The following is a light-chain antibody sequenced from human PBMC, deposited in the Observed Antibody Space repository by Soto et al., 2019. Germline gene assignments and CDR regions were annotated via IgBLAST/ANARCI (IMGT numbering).Light chain of an antibody. CDR3: QSYDSSLSGYV. Sequence: QSALTQPPSVSGAPGLRVTISCTGSSSNIGAGYDVHWYQQLPGTAPKVLIYGNSNRPSGVPDRFSGSKSGTSASLAITGLQAEDEADYYCQSYDSSLSGYVFGTGTKVTVL. V-gene: IGLV1-40*01. CDR1: SSNIGAGYD. CDR2: GNS. J-gene: IGLJ1*01.